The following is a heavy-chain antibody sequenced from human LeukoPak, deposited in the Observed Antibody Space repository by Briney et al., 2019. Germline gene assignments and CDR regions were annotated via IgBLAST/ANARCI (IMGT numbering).Heavy chain of an antibody. CDR2: IIPIFGTA. D-gene: IGHD6-25*01. CDR3: ARDLVIAPAAFDI. Sequence: GASVKVSCKASGGTFSSYAISWVRQAPGQGLEWMGGIIPIFGTANYAQKFQGRVTITADESTSTAYMELSSLRSEDTAVYYCARDLVIAPAAFDIWGQGTMVTVSS. CDR1: GGTFSSYA. J-gene: IGHJ3*02. V-gene: IGHV1-69*13.